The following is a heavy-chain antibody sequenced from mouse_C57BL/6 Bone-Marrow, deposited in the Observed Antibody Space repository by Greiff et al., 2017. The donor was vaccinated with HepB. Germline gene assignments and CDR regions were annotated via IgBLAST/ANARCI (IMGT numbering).Heavy chain of an antibody. J-gene: IGHJ3*01. CDR1: GFNIKDDY. CDR3: TTLGAY. V-gene: IGHV14-4*01. Sequence: VHVKQSGAELVRPGASVKLSCTASGFNIKDDYMHWVKQRPEQGLEWIGWIDPDNGDTDYASKFQGKATITADTSSNTAYLQLSSLTSEDTAVYYCTTLGAYWGQGTRVTVSA. CDR2: IDPDNGDT.